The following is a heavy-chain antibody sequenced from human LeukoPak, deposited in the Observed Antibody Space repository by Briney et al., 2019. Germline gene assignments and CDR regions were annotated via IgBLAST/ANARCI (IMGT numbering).Heavy chain of an antibody. CDR1: GGSFSGYY. Sequence: SETLSLTCAVYGGSFSGYYWSWIRQPPGKGLEWIGEINHSGSTNYNPSLKSRVTISVDTSKNQFSLKLSSVTAADTAVYYCARRVSRFRYSSSWYLGGLLDYWGQGTLVTVSS. V-gene: IGHV4-34*01. CDR2: INHSGST. J-gene: IGHJ4*02. D-gene: IGHD6-13*01. CDR3: ARRVSRFRYSSSWYLGGLLDY.